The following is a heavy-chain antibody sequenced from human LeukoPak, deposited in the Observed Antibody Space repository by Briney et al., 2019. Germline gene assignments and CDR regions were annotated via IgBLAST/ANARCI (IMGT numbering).Heavy chain of an antibody. J-gene: IGHJ4*02. CDR1: GGSISSYY. V-gene: IGHV4-59*01. CDR2: IYYSGST. Sequence: SETLSLTCTVSGGSISSYYWSWIRHPPGKGLEWIGYIYYSGSTNYNPSLKSRVTISVDTSKNQFSLKLSSVTAADTAVYYCARTASVRGVIKELDYWGQGTLVTVSS. CDR3: ARTASVRGVIKELDY. D-gene: IGHD3-10*02.